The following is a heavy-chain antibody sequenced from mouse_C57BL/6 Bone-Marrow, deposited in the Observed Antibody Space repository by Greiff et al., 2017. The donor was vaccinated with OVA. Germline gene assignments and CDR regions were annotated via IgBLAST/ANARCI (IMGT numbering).Heavy chain of an antibody. CDR1: GYTFTDYY. Sequence: EVQLQQSGPELVKPGASVKISCKASGYTFTDYYMNWVKQSHGKSLEWIGDINPNNGGTSYNQKFKGKATLTVDKSSSTAYMELRSLTSEDSAVYYCARGRDYYGSSYDAMDYWGQGTSVTVSS. J-gene: IGHJ4*01. V-gene: IGHV1-26*01. CDR3: ARGRDYYGSSYDAMDY. CDR2: INPNNGGT. D-gene: IGHD1-1*01.